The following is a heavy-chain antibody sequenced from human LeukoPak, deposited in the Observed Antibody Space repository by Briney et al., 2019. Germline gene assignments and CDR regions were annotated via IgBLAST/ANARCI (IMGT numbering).Heavy chain of an antibody. D-gene: IGHD3-3*01. CDR1: GYSFTNYG. CDR2: ISAHNGNI. CDR3: VRDTSYDFWSDPTELFDV. J-gene: IGHJ3*01. Sequence: ASVKVSCKASGYSFTNYGITWVRQAPGQGLEWMGWISAHNGNINYAQKIQGRVTMTTDIPTSAVYMELRSLSSDDTAIYYCVRDTSYDFWSDPTELFDVWGQGTRVTVS. V-gene: IGHV1-18*01.